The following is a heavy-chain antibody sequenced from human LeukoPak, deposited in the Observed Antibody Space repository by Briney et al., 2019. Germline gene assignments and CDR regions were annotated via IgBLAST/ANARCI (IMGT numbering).Heavy chain of an antibody. CDR3: ARVLLAAAGHETGY. J-gene: IGHJ4*02. Sequence: GGSLRLSCAASGFTFSSYSMNWVRQAPGKGLEWVSSISSSSNYIYYADSVKGRFTISRDSAKNSLYLQMNSLRAEDTGVYYCARVLLAAAGHETGYWGQGTLVTVSS. CDR2: ISSSSNYI. D-gene: IGHD6-13*01. CDR1: GFTFSSYS. V-gene: IGHV3-21*01.